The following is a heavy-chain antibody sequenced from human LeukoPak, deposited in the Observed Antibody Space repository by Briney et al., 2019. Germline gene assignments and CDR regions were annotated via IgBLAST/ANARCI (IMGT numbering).Heavy chain of an antibody. CDR1: GFTFSSYG. Sequence: QAGGSLRLSFAASGFTFSSYGMHWVRQAPGKGLEWVALIRYDGSNKYYADSVKGRFTISRDNSKNTLYVQMNTLRAEDTAVYYCAKDPYDFWSGSSRRYFDYWGQGTLVTVSS. D-gene: IGHD3-3*01. CDR2: IRYDGSNK. CDR3: AKDPYDFWSGSSRRYFDY. V-gene: IGHV3-30*02. J-gene: IGHJ4*02.